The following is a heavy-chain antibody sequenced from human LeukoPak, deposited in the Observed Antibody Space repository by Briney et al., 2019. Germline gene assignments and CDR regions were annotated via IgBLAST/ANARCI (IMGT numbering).Heavy chain of an antibody. D-gene: IGHD6-13*01. CDR2: IYYTGTT. CDR1: GGSIRSYY. CDR3: ARLVPALWYFDL. V-gene: IGHV4-59*08. Sequence: SETLSLTCTVSGGSIRSYYWTWIRQPPGKGLEWTGYIYYTGTTNYNPSLKSRVTISVDTSKNQFSLKLSSVTAADTAVYYCARLVPALWYFDLWGRGTLVTVSS. J-gene: IGHJ2*01.